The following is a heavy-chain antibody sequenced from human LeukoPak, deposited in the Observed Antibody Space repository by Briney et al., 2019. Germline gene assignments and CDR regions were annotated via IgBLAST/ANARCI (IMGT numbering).Heavy chain of an antibody. CDR1: GGSISSFY. D-gene: IGHD4-17*01. J-gene: IGHJ4*02. CDR2: IYYSGST. V-gene: IGHV4-59*08. Sequence: SETLSLTCTVSGGSISSFYWSWIRQPPGKGPEWLGYIYYSGSTNYSPSLKSRVTISVDTSKNQFSLKLSSVTAADTAVYYCARHVYGEYGPGDYWGQGILVTVSS. CDR3: ARHVYGEYGPGDY.